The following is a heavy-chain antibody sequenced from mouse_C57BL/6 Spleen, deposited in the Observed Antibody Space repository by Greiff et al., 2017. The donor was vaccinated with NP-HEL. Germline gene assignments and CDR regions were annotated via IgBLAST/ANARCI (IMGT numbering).Heavy chain of an antibody. J-gene: IGHJ4*01. Sequence: VQLQQSGAELVKPGASVKLSCKASGYTFTDYYMNWVKQSHGKSLEWIGDINPNNGGTSYNQKFKGKATLTVDKSSSTAYMELRSLTSEDSAVYYCARGRLRRDMDYWGQGTSVTVSS. CDR2: INPNNGGT. D-gene: IGHD2-4*01. CDR3: ARGRLRRDMDY. CDR1: GYTFTDYY. V-gene: IGHV1-26*01.